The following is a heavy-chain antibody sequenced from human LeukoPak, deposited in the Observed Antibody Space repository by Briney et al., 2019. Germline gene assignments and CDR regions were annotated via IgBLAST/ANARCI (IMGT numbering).Heavy chain of an antibody. CDR3: ARDVSDFWSGYYKDWFDP. Sequence: SVKVSCKASGGTFSSYAISWVRQAPGQGLEWMGGIIPIFGTANYTQKFQGRVTITADESTSTAYMELSSLRSEDTAVYYCARDVSDFWSGYYKDWFDPWGQGTLVTVSS. D-gene: IGHD3-3*01. J-gene: IGHJ5*02. CDR1: GGTFSSYA. CDR2: IIPIFGTA. V-gene: IGHV1-69*01.